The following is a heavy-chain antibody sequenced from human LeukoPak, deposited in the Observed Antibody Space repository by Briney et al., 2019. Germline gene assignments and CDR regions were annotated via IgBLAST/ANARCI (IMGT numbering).Heavy chain of an antibody. V-gene: IGHV4-30-4*01. CDR1: GGSISSGDYF. Sequence: SETLSLTCAVSGGSISSGDYFWSWIRQPPGKGLEWIGYIYYSGSTYYNPSLKSRVTISVDTSKNQFSLKLSSVTAADTAVYYCARGSAYDWILYWGQGTLVTVSS. CDR3: ARGSAYDWILY. CDR2: IYYSGST. J-gene: IGHJ4*02. D-gene: IGHD5-12*01.